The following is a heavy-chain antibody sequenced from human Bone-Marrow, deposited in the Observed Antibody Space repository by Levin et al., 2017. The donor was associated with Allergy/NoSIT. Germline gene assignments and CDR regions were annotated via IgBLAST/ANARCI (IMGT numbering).Heavy chain of an antibody. CDR1: GFTFSSYA. CDR3: AKVYDSSGYYLAFDI. J-gene: IGHJ3*02. Sequence: GESLKISCAASGFTFSSYAMSWVRQAPGKGLEWVSAISGSGGSTYYADSVKGRFTISRDNSKNTLYLQMNSLRAEDTAVYYCAKVYDSSGYYLAFDIWGQGTMVTVSS. V-gene: IGHV3-23*01. D-gene: IGHD3-22*01. CDR2: ISGSGGST.